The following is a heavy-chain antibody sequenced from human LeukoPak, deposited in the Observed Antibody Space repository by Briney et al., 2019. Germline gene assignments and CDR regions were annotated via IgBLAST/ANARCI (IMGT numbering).Heavy chain of an antibody. V-gene: IGHV3-21*01. CDR1: GFTFSSYS. CDR3: AGDRWITMFRGVPTPNWFDP. CDR2: ISSSSSYI. J-gene: IGHJ5*02. Sequence: PGGSLRLSCAASGFTFSSYSMNWVRQAPGKGLEWVSSISSSSSYIYYADSVKGRFTISRDNAKNSLYLQKNSLRAEDTAVYYCAGDRWITMFRGVPTPNWFDPWGQGTLVTVSS. D-gene: IGHD3-10*01.